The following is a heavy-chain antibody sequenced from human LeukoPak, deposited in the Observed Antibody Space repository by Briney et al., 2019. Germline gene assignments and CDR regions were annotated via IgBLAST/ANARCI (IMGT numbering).Heavy chain of an antibody. CDR1: GGTFSSYA. CDR2: IIPIFGTA. Sequence: ASVKVSCKASGGTFSSYAISWVRQAPGQGLEWMGGIIPIFGTADYAQKFQGRVTITTDESTSTAYMELSSLRSEDTAVYYCARDNYAGANWFDPWGQGTLVTVSS. J-gene: IGHJ5*02. D-gene: IGHD1-7*01. V-gene: IGHV1-69*05. CDR3: ARDNYAGANWFDP.